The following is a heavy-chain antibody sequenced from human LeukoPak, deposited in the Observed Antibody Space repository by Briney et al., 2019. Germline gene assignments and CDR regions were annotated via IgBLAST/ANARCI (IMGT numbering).Heavy chain of an antibody. J-gene: IGHJ6*04. CDR3: AGTDDYGDYYYYYGMDV. CDR2: IYYSGST. V-gene: IGHV4-59*01. Sequence: SETLSLTCTVSGGSISSYYWSWIRQPPGKGLEWIGYIYYSGSTNYNPSLKSRVTTSVDTSKNQFSLKLSSVTAADTAVYYCAGTDDYGDYYYYYGMDVWGKGTTVTVSS. CDR1: GGSISSYY. D-gene: IGHD4-17*01.